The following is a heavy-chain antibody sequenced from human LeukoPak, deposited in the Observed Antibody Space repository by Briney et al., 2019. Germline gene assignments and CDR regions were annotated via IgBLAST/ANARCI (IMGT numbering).Heavy chain of an antibody. CDR1: GFNVSNNY. J-gene: IGHJ4*02. CDR2: IYSSGST. CDR3: ARRGDGGRSFDY. D-gene: IGHD4-23*01. Sequence: GGSLRLSCAASGFNVSNNYTTWVRQAPGKGLEWVSLIYSSGSTYYADSVKGRFTISRDNSKNTLYLQVNSLRAEDTAVYYCARRGDGGRSFDYWGQGTLVTVSS. V-gene: IGHV3-53*01.